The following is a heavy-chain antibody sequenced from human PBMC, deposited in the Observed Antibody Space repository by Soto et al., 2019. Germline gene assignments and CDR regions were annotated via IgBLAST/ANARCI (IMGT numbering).Heavy chain of an antibody. CDR3: AIPSGLTVTGPDY. Sequence: PGGSLRLSCAASGFTFSSYWMSWVRQAPGKGLEWVANIKQDGSEKYYVDSVKGRFTISRDNSKNTPYLQMNSLRAEDTAVYYCAIPSGLTVTGPDYWGQGTLVTVSS. D-gene: IGHD6-19*01. CDR1: GFTFSSYW. J-gene: IGHJ4*02. V-gene: IGHV3-7*03. CDR2: IKQDGSEK.